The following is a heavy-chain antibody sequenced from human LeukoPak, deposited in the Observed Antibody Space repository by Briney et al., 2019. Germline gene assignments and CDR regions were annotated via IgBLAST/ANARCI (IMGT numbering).Heavy chain of an antibody. V-gene: IGHV1-69*13. Sequence: GASVKVSCKASGGTFSSYAISWVRQAPGQGLEWMGGIIPIFGTANYAQKFQGRVTITADESTSTAYMELSSLRSGDTAVYYCASDTASRSSWYDYWGQGTLVTVSS. J-gene: IGHJ4*02. CDR1: GGTFSSYA. CDR2: IIPIFGTA. CDR3: ASDTASRSSWYDY. D-gene: IGHD6-13*01.